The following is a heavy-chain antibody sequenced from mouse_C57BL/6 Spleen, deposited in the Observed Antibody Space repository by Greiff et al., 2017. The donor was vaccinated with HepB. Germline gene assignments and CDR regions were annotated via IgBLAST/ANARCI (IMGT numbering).Heavy chain of an antibody. J-gene: IGHJ2*01. V-gene: IGHV1-69*01. CDR3: ATYGYDERGGVGYFDY. CDR1: GYTFTSYW. D-gene: IGHD2-2*01. Sequence: QVQLQQPGAELVMPGASVKLSCKASGYTFTSYWMHWVKQRPGQGLEWIGEIDPSDSYTNYNQKFKGKSTLTVDKSSSTAYMQLSSLTSEDSAVYYCATYGYDERGGVGYFDYWGQGTTLTVSS. CDR2: IDPSDSYT.